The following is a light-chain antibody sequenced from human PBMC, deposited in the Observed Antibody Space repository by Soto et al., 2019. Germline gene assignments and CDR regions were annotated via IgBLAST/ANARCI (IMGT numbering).Light chain of an antibody. J-gene: IGKJ2*01. CDR1: QSVSSY. Sequence: EIVLTQSPATLSLSPGERATLSCRASQSVSSYLAWYQQKPGQAPRLLIYAASYRATGISDKFSGSGSGTDFSLTISRLEPEDSAVYYCHQYHSPPQTFGQRTKVDIK. CDR2: AAS. V-gene: IGKV3-11*01. CDR3: HQYHSPPQT.